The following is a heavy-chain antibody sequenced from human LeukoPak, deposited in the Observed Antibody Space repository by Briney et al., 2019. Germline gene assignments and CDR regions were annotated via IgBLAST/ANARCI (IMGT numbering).Heavy chain of an antibody. CDR1: GGSISSYY. V-gene: IGHV4-59*01. CDR3: ARGDGIVDY. D-gene: IGHD1-14*01. Sequence: SETLSLTCTVSGGSISSYYWSWIRQPPGKGLEWIGYTYYTGSTTYNPSLKSRVTISVDTSKNQFSLKLSSVTAADTAVYYCARGDGIVDYWGQGTLVTVSS. J-gene: IGHJ4*02. CDR2: TYYTGST.